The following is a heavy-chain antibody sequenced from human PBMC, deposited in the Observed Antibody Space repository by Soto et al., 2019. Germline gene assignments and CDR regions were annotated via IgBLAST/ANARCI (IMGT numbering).Heavy chain of an antibody. CDR1: GFTFDDYA. Sequence: EVQLVESGGGLMQPGRSLRLSCAASGFTFDDYAIHWVRQAPGKGLEWVSGISWNSGTETYADSVKGRFTISRDNAMNSLYLQMNSLRVEDTALYYCVKDSNYYGMDVWGQGTTVTVSS. V-gene: IGHV3-9*01. CDR3: VKDSNYYGMDV. CDR2: ISWNSGTE. J-gene: IGHJ6*02.